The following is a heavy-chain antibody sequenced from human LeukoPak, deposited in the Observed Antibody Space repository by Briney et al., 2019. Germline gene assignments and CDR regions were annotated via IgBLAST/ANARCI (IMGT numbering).Heavy chain of an antibody. CDR1: GGSISSYC. D-gene: IGHD3-3*01. CDR3: ARSGYFDY. Sequence: SETLSLTCTVSGGSISSYCWSWIRQPPGKGLEWIGYIYYSGSTNYNPSLKSRVTISVDTSKNQFSLKLSSVTAADTAVYYCARSGYFDYWGQGTLVTVSS. J-gene: IGHJ4*02. V-gene: IGHV4-59*01. CDR2: IYYSGST.